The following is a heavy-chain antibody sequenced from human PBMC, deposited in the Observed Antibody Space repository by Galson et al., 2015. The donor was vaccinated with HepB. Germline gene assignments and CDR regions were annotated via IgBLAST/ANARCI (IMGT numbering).Heavy chain of an antibody. V-gene: IGHV4-31*03. CDR3: ASRGGGYCSGGSCYSYFDY. J-gene: IGHJ4*02. CDR1: GCSISSGGYY. D-gene: IGHD2-15*01. CDR2: IYYSGST. Sequence: TLSLTCTVSGCSISSGGYYWSWIRQHPGKGLEWIGYIYYSGSTYYNPSLKSRVTISVNTSKNQFSLKLSSVTAADTAVYYCASRGGGYCSGGSCYSYFDYWGQGTLVTVSS.